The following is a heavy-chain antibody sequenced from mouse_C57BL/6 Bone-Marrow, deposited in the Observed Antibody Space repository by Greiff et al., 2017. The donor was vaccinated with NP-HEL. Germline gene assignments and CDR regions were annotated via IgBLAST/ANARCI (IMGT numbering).Heavy chain of an antibody. V-gene: IGHV14-1*01. D-gene: IGHD1-1*01. J-gene: IGHJ1*03. CDR1: GFNIKDYY. CDR2: IDPEDGDT. CDR3: TTYYYGSSPPYWYFDV. Sequence: VQLQQSGAELVRPGASVKLSCTASGFNIKDYYMHWVKQRPEQGLEWIGRIDPEDGDTEYAPKFQGKATMTADTSSNTAYLQLSSLTSEDTAVYYCTTYYYGSSPPYWYFDVWGTGTTVTVSS.